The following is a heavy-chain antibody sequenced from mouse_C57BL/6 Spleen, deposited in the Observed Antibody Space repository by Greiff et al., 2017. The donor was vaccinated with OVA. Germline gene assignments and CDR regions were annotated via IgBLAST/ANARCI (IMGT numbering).Heavy chain of an antibody. D-gene: IGHD2-12*01. CDR3: ARSGFYYSLDY. J-gene: IGHJ2*01. Sequence: VQRVESGPELVKPGASVKISCKASGYAFSSSWMNWVKQRPGKGLEWIGRIYPGDGDTNYNGKFKGKATLTADKSSSTAYMQLSSLTSEDSAVYFCARSGFYYSLDYWGQGTTLTVSS. CDR1: GYAFSSSW. CDR2: IYPGDGDT. V-gene: IGHV1-82*01.